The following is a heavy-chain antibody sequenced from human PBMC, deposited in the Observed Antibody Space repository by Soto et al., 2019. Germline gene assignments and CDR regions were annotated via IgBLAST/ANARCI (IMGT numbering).Heavy chain of an antibody. CDR2: IIPIFGTA. V-gene: IGHV1-69*13. J-gene: IGHJ4*02. Sequence: GASVKVSCKASGGTFSSYAISWVLQAPGQGLEWMGGIIPIFGTANYAQKFQGRVTITADESTSTAYMELSSLRSEDTAVYYCARKLNSGSYYFHYWGQGTLVTVSS. CDR3: ARKLNSGSYYFHY. D-gene: IGHD1-26*01. CDR1: GGTFSSYA.